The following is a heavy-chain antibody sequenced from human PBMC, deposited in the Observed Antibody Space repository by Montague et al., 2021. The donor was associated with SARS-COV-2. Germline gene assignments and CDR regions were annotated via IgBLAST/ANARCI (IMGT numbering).Heavy chain of an antibody. Sequence: SLRLSCAASGFTFSAYWMHWVRQDPGQGLEWVARIRSDGTTTNYAYSVKVRFTISRDNAQDTVYLHMTTLTAEDTAVYYCVRAFSNSFKWFDPWGQGTLVTVSS. CDR2: IRSDGTTT. J-gene: IGHJ5*02. CDR1: GFTFSAYW. D-gene: IGHD6-13*01. CDR3: VRAFSNSFKWFDP. V-gene: IGHV3-74*01.